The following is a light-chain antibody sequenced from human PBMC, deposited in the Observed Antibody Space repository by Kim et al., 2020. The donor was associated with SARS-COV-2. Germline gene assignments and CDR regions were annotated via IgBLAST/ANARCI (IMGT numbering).Light chain of an antibody. CDR1: KLEINK. Sequence: SVSPGQIASITCYGHKLEINKACWYQQEPGQYPVRVIYQDSKRPSGIPERFSGSNSGNTATLAISGTQATEEAGNYCQAWESSTAVFGGGTQLTVL. V-gene: IGLV3-1*01. J-gene: IGLJ2*01. CDR2: QDS. CDR3: QAWESSTAV.